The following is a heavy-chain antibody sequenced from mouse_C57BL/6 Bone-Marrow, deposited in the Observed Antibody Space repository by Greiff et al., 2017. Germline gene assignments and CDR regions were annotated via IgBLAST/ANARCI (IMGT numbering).Heavy chain of an antibody. CDR2: IYPGSGST. D-gene: IGHD2-4*01. CDR3: AVGYYYDYPFAY. Sequence: QVQLQQPGAELVKPGASVKMSCKASGYTFTSYWITWVKQRPGQGLEWIGDIYPGSGSTNYNEKFKSKATLTVATSSSTAYMQLSSLTSEDSAVXYCAVGYYYDYPFAYWGQGTLVTVSA. V-gene: IGHV1-55*01. J-gene: IGHJ3*01. CDR1: GYTFTSYW.